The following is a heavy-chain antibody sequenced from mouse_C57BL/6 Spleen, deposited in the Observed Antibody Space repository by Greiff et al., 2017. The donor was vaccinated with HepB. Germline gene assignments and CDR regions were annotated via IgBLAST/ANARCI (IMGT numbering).Heavy chain of an antibody. D-gene: IGHD1-1*01. CDR3: ARASITTVVSAMDY. CDR1: GFTFSSYA. V-gene: IGHV5-4*01. J-gene: IGHJ4*01. Sequence: EVHLVESGGGLVKPGGSLKLSCAASGFTFSSYAMSWVRQTPEKRLEWVATISDGGSYTYYPDNVKGRFTISRDNAKNNLYLQMSHLKSEDTAMYYCARASITTVVSAMDYWGQGTSVTVSS. CDR2: ISDGGSYT.